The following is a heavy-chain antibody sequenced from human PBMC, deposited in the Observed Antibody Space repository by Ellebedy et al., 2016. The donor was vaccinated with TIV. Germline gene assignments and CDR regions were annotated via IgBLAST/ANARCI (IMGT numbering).Heavy chain of an antibody. J-gene: IGHJ4*02. D-gene: IGHD1-26*01. CDR3: AKDHSYSGNYYPSDS. CDR1: GFTFSSYA. CDR2: ISSSASIT. Sequence: GESLKISCAASGFTFSSYAMTWVRQAPGKGLEWVSSISSSASITHYADSVKGRFTISRDNSKNTLYLQMNSLRPEDTAVYYCAKDHSYSGNYYPSDSWGQGTLVTVSS. V-gene: IGHV3-23*01.